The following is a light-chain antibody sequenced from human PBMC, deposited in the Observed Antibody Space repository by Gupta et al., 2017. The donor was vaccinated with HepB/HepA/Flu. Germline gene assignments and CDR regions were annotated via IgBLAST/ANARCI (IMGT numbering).Light chain of an antibody. CDR1: QSLLHSNGYTY. Sequence: DIVMTQSPLSLLVTPGEPASISCRSSQSLLHSNGYTYLDWYLQKPGQSPQLLIYMGSNRASGVPDRFSGSGSGTDFTLKIRRVEAEDVGVYYCMQALQTPRTFGQGTKVEIK. CDR2: MGS. CDR3: MQALQTPRT. V-gene: IGKV2-28*01. J-gene: IGKJ1*01.